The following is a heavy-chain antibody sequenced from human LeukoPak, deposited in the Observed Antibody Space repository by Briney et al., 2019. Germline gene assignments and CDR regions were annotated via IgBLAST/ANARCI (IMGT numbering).Heavy chain of an antibody. D-gene: IGHD2-15*01. V-gene: IGHV3-30*02. CDR1: GFTFSSYG. J-gene: IGHJ4*02. CDR2: IRYDGSNK. CDR3: ARGYSLTY. Sequence: GGSPRLSCAASGFTFSSYGMHWVRQAPGKGLEWVAFIRYDGSNKYYADSVKGRFTISRDNSKNTLYLQMNSLRAENTAVYYCARGYSLTYWGQGTLVTVSS.